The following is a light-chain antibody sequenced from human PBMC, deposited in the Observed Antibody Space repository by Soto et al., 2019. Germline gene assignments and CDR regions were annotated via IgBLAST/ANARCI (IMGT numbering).Light chain of an antibody. Sequence: VVENSPVAVSLSTGESATVSCRASQSVSSSFLAWYQQTAGQAPRLLIYGASRRATGIPDRFSGSGSGTEFTLTLYSLQSEDCAVYYCQESTYWPWPFGEGTKVDNK. CDR1: QSVSSSF. CDR3: QESTYWPWP. CDR2: GAS. V-gene: IGKV3D-20*02. J-gene: IGKJ1*01.